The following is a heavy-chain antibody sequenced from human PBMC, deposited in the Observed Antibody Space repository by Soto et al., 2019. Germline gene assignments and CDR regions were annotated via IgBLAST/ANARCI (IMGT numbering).Heavy chain of an antibody. D-gene: IGHD7-27*01. CDR2: VYHRGRT. Sequence: QVQLQESGPGLVKPSQTLSLTCSVSGDSIRGGGHYWNWIRQFPGKGLEWIGYVYHRGRTDYNPSRRARLTISLDTSKNQFHRRLISVTAADTALYYGARDTGLAPTVWGYWGHGTQVTVSS. CDR1: GDSIRGGGHY. J-gene: IGHJ4*03. V-gene: IGHV4-31*03. CDR3: ARDTGLAPTVWGY.